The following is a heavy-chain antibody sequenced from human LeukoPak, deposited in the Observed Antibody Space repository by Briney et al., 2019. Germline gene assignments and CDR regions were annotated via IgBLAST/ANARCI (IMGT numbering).Heavy chain of an antibody. Sequence: PGGSLRLSCAASGFTVSSNYMSWVRQAPGKGLEWVSVIYSGGGTYYADSVKGRFTISRDNSKNTLYLQMNSLRAEDTAVYYCARGTVVTGRYYYYYMDVWGKGTTVTVS. CDR3: ARGTVVTGRYYYYYMDV. CDR1: GFTVSSNY. D-gene: IGHD4-23*01. V-gene: IGHV3-53*01. CDR2: IYSGGGT. J-gene: IGHJ6*03.